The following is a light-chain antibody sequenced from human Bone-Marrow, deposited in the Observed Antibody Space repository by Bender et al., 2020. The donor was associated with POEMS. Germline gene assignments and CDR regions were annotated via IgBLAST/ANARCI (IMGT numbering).Light chain of an antibody. CDR1: SSNIGNNY. V-gene: IGLV1-40*01. CDR2: GYN. J-gene: IGLJ3*02. CDR3: QSYDNSLGGWV. Sequence: QSVLTQPPSVSAAPGQKVTISCSGSSSNIGNNYVSWYQQLPGTAPKLLIYGYNNRPSGVPDRFSGSKSGTSASLAITGLQAEDEGDYYCQSYDNSLGGWVFGGGTTLTVL.